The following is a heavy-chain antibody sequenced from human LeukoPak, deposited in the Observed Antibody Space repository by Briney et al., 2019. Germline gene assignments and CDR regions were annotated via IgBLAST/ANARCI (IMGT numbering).Heavy chain of an antibody. CDR1: GLTVSNNY. J-gene: IGHJ4*02. V-gene: IGHV3-53*01. CDR2: IYGGGGT. CDR3: ASGGTSGFDY. Sequence: PGGSLRLSCAASGLTVSNNYMSWVRQAPGKGLEWVSVIYGGGGTYYADSVKGRFTISRDNSKNTLYLQMNSLRAEDTAVYYCASGGTSGFDYWGQGTLVTVSS. D-gene: IGHD1-26*01.